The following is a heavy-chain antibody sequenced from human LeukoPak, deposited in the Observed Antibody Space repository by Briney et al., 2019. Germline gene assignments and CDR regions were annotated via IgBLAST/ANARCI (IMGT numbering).Heavy chain of an antibody. J-gene: IGHJ5*02. Sequence: SETLSLTCTVSGGSISSGGYYWSWIRQHPGKGPEWIGYIYYSGSTHYNPSLKSRVTISVDTSKNQFSLKLSSVTAADTAVYYCARDMTDWWFDPWGQGTLVTVSS. CDR3: ARDMTDWWFDP. CDR1: GGSISSGGYY. V-gene: IGHV4-31*03. CDR2: IYYSGST. D-gene: IGHD3-9*01.